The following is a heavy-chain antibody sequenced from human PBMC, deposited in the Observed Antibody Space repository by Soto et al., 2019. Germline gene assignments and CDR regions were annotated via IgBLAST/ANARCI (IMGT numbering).Heavy chain of an antibody. J-gene: IGHJ4*02. CDR3: ARVGRLVGARSFDY. CDR2: INHSGST. D-gene: IGHD1-26*01. V-gene: IGHV4-34*01. CDR1: GGSFSGSY. Sequence: SETLSLTCAVYGGSFSGSYWSCIRQPPGKGLEWIGEINHSGSTNYNPSLKSRVTISVDTSKNQFSLKLSSVTAADTAVYHCARVGRLVGARSFDYWGQGTLVTVS.